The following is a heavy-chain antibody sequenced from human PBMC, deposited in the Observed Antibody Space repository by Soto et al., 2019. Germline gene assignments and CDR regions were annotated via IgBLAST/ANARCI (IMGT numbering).Heavy chain of an antibody. CDR3: ARQLIY. V-gene: IGHV4-34*01. D-gene: IGHD6-13*01. Sequence: PXXTLSRPCAIYGEPFRGHIWTWIRQTPGKGLQWIGQINHSGSASYNPSLKSRVTISVHTSNSQFYLKLNSVTAADTAVYYCARQLIYWGQGTPVTVSS. J-gene: IGHJ4*02. CDR1: GEPFRGHI. CDR2: INHSGSA.